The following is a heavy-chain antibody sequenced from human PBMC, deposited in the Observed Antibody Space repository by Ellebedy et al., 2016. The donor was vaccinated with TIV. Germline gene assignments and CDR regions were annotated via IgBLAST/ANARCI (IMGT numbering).Heavy chain of an antibody. CDR1: GFTFSNHG. Sequence: GESLKTSCAASGFTFSNHGIHSVRQAPGKGLEWVALTSYDDSVQYYADSVKGRVTISRDNSKNTLYLQMNSLTDEDTALYFCARGRYLSRHSLDVWGQGTTVTVSS. V-gene: IGHV3-30*19. J-gene: IGHJ6*02. CDR3: ARGRYLSRHSLDV. CDR2: TSYDDSVQ. D-gene: IGHD1-26*01.